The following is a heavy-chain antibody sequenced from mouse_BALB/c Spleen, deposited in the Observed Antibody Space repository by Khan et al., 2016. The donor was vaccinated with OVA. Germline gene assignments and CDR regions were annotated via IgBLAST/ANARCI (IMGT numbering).Heavy chain of an antibody. CDR1: GYSITSGYG. J-gene: IGHJ2*01. CDR2: ISYSGST. Sequence: EVKLLESGPGLVKPSQSLSLTCTVTGYSITSGYGWNWIRQFPGNKLEWMGYISYSGSTNYNPSLKSRISITRDTSKNQFFLQLNSVTTEDTATYFCARKARIKYWGQGTTLKVSS. CDR3: ARKARIKY. V-gene: IGHV3-2*02. D-gene: IGHD3-2*02.